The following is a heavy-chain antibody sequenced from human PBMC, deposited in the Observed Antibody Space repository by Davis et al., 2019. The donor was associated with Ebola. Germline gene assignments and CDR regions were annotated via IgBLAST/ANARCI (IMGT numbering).Heavy chain of an antibody. Sequence: MPSETLSLTCTVSGASISSNNWSWLRQPPGKGLEWIGDIYNSGSANSNPSLRSRVTISVDTSANQLSLQLRSVTAADTAVYYCARLWGDYYDHWGQGSLVSVSS. D-gene: IGHD3-16*01. CDR1: GASISSNN. J-gene: IGHJ4*02. CDR3: ARLWGDYYDH. CDR2: IYNSGSA. V-gene: IGHV4-59*08.